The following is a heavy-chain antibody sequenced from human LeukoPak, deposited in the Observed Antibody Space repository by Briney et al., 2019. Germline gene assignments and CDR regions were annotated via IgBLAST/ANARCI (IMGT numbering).Heavy chain of an antibody. CDR1: GYTFTSYA. CDR2: INTNTGNP. J-gene: IGHJ5*02. CDR3: ARDIYQHINVNWFDP. V-gene: IGHV7-4-1*02. Sequence: ASVKVSCKASGYTFTSYALSWVRQAPGQGLEWMGWINTNTGNPTYAQGFTGRFVFSLDTSVSTAYLQISSLKAEDTAVYYCARDIYQHINVNWFDPWGQGTLVIVSS. D-gene: IGHD1-14*01.